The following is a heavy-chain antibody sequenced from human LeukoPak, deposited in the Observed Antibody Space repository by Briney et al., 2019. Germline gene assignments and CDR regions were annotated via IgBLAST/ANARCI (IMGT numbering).Heavy chain of an antibody. CDR3: AKERCSAGRCSTTPDY. D-gene: IGHD2-15*01. CDR1: GFLFSTYA. J-gene: IGHJ4*02. Sequence: PGGSLRLSCGVSGFLFSTYAMSWVRQAPDKGLEWASGISGIGDNTYYADSVKGRFTISRDYSKNTLFLQMNSLRADDTAVYYCAKERCSAGRCSTTPDYWGQGTLVTVSS. V-gene: IGHV3-23*01. CDR2: ISGIGDNT.